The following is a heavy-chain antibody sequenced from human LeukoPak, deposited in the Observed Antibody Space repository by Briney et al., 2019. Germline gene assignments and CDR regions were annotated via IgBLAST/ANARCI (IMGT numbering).Heavy chain of an antibody. V-gene: IGHV4-61*03. J-gene: IGHJ5*02. CDR3: ARVGIAVAGEFDP. Sequence: PSETLSLTCTVSGGSVSSGSYYWSWIRQPPGKGLEWIGYIYHSGSTNYNPSLKSRVTISVDKSKNHFSLKLSSMTAADTAVYYCARVGIAVAGEFDPWGQGTLVTVSS. CDR1: GGSVSSGSYY. CDR2: IYHSGST. D-gene: IGHD6-19*01.